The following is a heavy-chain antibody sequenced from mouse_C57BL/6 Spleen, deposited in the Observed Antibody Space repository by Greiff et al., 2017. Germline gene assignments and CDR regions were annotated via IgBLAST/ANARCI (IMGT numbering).Heavy chain of an antibody. CDR2: FSSGSSTI. CDR1: GFTFSDYG. D-gene: IGHD2-4*01. CDR3: AREDDYDDFAY. J-gene: IGHJ3*01. V-gene: IGHV5-17*01. Sequence: EVMLVESGGGLVKPGGSLKLSCAASGFTFSDYGMHWVRQAPEKGLAWVAYFSSGSSTIYYADTVKGRFTISRDNAKNTLFLQMTSLRSEDTAMYYCAREDDYDDFAYWGQGTLVTVSA.